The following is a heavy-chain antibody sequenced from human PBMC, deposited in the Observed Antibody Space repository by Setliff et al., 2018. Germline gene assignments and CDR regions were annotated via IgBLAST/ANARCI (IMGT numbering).Heavy chain of an antibody. CDR1: ALNFDKYW. CDR3: ARTCSGSGCYAGLES. CDR2: IWDDGGNK. V-gene: IGHV3-33*07. J-gene: IGHJ4*02. D-gene: IGHD2-15*01. Sequence: PGGSLRLSCAASALNFDKYWMTWVRQAPGKGLEWVAVIWDDGGNKYHADSVKGRFTISRDNSKNTLYLQMNSLRPEDTAVYYCARTCSGSGCYAGLESWGQGTPVTVSS.